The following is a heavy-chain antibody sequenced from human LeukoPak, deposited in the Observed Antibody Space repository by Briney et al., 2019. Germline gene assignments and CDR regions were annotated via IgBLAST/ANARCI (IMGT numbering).Heavy chain of an antibody. D-gene: IGHD6-13*01. CDR1: GGSISSSSYY. J-gene: IGHJ4*02. CDR3: ARGTRYSSSWYDY. V-gene: IGHV4-39*07. CDR2: IYYSGST. Sequence: SETLSLTCTVSGGSISSSSYYWDWIRQPPGKGLEWIGSIYYSGSTYYNPSLKSRVTISVDTSKNQFSLKLSSVTAADTAVYYCARGTRYSSSWYDYWGQGTLVTVSS.